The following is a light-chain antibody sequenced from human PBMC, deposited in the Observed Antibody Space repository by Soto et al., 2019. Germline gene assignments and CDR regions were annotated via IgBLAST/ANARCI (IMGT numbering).Light chain of an antibody. CDR2: DAS. J-gene: IGKJ5*01. Sequence: EMVLTQSPATLYLSPGERATLSCRASQSVSSYLAWYQQKPCQAPTLLIYDASNRATSIPARFSGSGSGTDFTLTISSLEPEDFAVYYCQQRTNWPSSTFGQGTRLEIK. V-gene: IGKV3-11*01. CDR1: QSVSSY. CDR3: QQRTNWPSST.